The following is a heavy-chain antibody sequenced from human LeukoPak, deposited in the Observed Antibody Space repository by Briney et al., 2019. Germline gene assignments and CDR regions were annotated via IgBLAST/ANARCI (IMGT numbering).Heavy chain of an antibody. Sequence: GGSLRLSCAASGFTFSNCGINWVRQAPGKGLEWVSTISASGYNTYYIDSVKGRFTISRDNSKNTVYLQMNSLRAGDTALYFCAKGAEEGVVITSVYYYYMDVWGKGTTDTISS. CDR3: AKGAEEGVVITSVYYYYMDV. J-gene: IGHJ6*03. V-gene: IGHV3-23*01. CDR2: ISASGYNT. CDR1: GFTFSNCG. D-gene: IGHD3-22*01.